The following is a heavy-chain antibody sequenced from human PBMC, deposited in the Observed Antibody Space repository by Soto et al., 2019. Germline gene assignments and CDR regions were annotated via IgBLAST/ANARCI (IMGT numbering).Heavy chain of an antibody. V-gene: IGHV3-7*01. CDR1: AFTLSSYW. Sequence: EVQLVESGGGLVQPGGSLRLSCEASAFTLSSYWMSWVRQAPGKGLEWVANIKPDGSEKYYVDSVKGRFTIARDNTKNPLYLQMTTLRPEDTAIYYCARDYEFGFDTWGQGTLVTVSS. CDR3: ARDYEFGFDT. CDR2: IKPDGSEK. J-gene: IGHJ3*02. D-gene: IGHD3-22*01.